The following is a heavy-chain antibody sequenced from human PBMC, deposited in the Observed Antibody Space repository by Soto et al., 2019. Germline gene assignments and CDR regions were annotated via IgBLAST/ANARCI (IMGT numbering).Heavy chain of an antibody. J-gene: IGHJ6*02. V-gene: IGHV3-33*01. D-gene: IGHD6-6*01. CDR2: IWYDGSNK. CDR1: GFTFSSYG. Sequence: GGSLRLSCAASGFTFSSYGMHWVRQAPGKGLEWVAVIWYDGSNKYYADSVKGRFTISRDNSKNTLYLQMNSLRAEDTAVYYCARDLGGQLARLYYYYGMDVWGQGTTVTVSS. CDR3: ARDLGGQLARLYYYYGMDV.